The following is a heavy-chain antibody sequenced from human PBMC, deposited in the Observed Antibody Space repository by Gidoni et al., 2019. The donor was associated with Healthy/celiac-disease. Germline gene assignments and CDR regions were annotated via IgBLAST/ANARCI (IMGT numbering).Heavy chain of an antibody. J-gene: IGHJ4*02. V-gene: IGHV3-30*18. CDR1: GFTLSSCG. Sequence: QGQLVESGGGVVQPGRSLRLAWADSGFTLSSCGMHWVRQAPGKGLDVVAVRSYDGSNNYYAASVKGRFTISRNNSKNTLYLQMTSLRAEDTAVYYCAKDISARRGGYDCPDYWGQGTLVTVSS. CDR3: AKDISARRGGYDCPDY. CDR2: RSYDGSNN. D-gene: IGHD5-12*01.